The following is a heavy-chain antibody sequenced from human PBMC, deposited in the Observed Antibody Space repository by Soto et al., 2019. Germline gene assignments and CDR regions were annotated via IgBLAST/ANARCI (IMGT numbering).Heavy chain of an antibody. CDR1: GYTFTSYD. Sequence: QVQLVQSGAEVKKPGASVKVSCKASGYTFTSYDINWVRQATGQGLEWMGWMNPNSGNTGYAQKFQGRVTMTRHTSISTAYMVLSSLRSEDTAVYYCARERSSGSYPYPDYWGQGTLVTVSS. CDR2: MNPNSGNT. V-gene: IGHV1-8*01. CDR3: ARERSSGSYPYPDY. J-gene: IGHJ4*02. D-gene: IGHD3-10*01.